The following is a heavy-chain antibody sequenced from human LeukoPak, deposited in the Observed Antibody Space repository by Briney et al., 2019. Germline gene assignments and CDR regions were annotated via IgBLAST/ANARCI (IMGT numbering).Heavy chain of an antibody. Sequence: SETLSLTCTVSGYSISSGYYWGWIRQPPGKGLEWIGSIYHSGSTYYNPSLKSRVTISVDTSKNQFSLKLSSVIAADTALYYCARVTGQFYFYYYVDVWGKGTTVTVSS. V-gene: IGHV4-38-2*02. CDR3: ARVTGQFYFYYYVDV. J-gene: IGHJ6*03. D-gene: IGHD7-27*01. CDR1: GYSISSGYY. CDR2: IYHSGST.